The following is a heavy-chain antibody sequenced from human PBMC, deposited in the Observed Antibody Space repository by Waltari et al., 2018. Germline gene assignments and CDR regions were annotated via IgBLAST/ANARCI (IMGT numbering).Heavy chain of an antibody. J-gene: IGHJ5*02. V-gene: IGHV1-69*01. CDR1: GTFSSYA. CDR2: IIPIFGTA. Sequence: GTFSSYAISWVRQAPGQGLEWMGGIIPIFGTANYAQKFQGRVTITADESTSTAYMELSSLRSEDTAVYYCARPYSSSSGWFDPWGQGTLVTVSS. D-gene: IGHD6-6*01. CDR3: ARPYSSSSGWFDP.